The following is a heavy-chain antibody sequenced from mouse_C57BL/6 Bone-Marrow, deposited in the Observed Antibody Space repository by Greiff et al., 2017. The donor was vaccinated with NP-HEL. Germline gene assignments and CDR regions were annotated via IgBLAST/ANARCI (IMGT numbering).Heavy chain of an antibody. CDR1: GYTFTDYE. CDR3: TRNPLWYFDV. V-gene: IGHV1-15*01. CDR2: IDPETGGT. Sequence: VQLQQSGAELVRPGASVTLSCKASGYTFTDYEMHWVKQTPVHGLEWIGAIDPETGGTAYNQKFKGKAILTADKSSSTAYMELRSLTSEDSAVYYCTRNPLWYFDVWGTGTTVTVSS. J-gene: IGHJ1*03.